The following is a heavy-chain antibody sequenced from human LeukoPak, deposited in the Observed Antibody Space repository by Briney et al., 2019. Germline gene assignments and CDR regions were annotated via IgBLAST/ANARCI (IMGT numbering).Heavy chain of an antibody. J-gene: IGHJ4*02. CDR2: ISWNSGTI. V-gene: IGHV3-9*01. D-gene: IGHD3-16*02. CDR1: GFTFSSYS. Sequence: PGGSLRLSCAASGFTFSSYSMNWVRQAPGKGLEWVSGISWNSGTIGYADSVKGRFTISRDNAKNFLYLQMNSLRAVDTALYYCAKASRGELLFGPEYWGQGTLVTVSS. CDR3: AKASRGELLFGPEY.